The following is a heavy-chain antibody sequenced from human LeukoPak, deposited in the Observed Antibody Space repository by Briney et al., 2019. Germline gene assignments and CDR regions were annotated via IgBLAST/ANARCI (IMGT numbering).Heavy chain of an antibody. Sequence: SVKVSCKASGGTFSSYAISWVRQAPGQGLEWMGGIIPIFGTANYAQKFQGRVTITADKSTSTAYMELSSLRSEDTAVYYCARLSGYCSSTSCYERYYYYMDVWGKGTTVTVSS. CDR1: GGTFSSYA. J-gene: IGHJ6*03. CDR2: IIPIFGTA. CDR3: ARLSGYCSSTSCYERYYYYMDV. V-gene: IGHV1-69*06. D-gene: IGHD2-2*01.